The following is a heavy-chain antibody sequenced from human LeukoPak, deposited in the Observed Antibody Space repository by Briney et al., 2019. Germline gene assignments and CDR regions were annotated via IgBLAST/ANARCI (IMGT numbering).Heavy chain of an antibody. J-gene: IGHJ4*02. D-gene: IGHD4-17*01. CDR2: ISYDGSNK. Sequence: GRSLRLSCAASGFTFSSYAMHWVRQAPGKGLEWVAAISYDGSNKYYADSVKGRFTISRDNSKNTLYLQMNSLRAEDTAVYYCVKDPARDGDYDYFDYWGQGTLVTVSS. V-gene: IGHV3-30-3*01. CDR3: VKDPARDGDYDYFDY. CDR1: GFTFSSYA.